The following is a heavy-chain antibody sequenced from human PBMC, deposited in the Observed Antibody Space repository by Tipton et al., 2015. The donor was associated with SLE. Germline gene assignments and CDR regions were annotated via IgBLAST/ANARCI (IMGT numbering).Heavy chain of an antibody. V-gene: IGHV4-39*07. J-gene: IGHJ4*02. D-gene: IGHD6-19*01. Sequence: TLSLTCTVSGGSISSSSYYWGWIRQPPGKGLEWIGSIYYSGSTYYNPSPKSRVTISVDTSKNQFSLRLSSVTAADTAVYYCARVDSSGWYSFDYWGQGTLVTVSS. CDR2: IYYSGST. CDR1: GGSISSSSYY. CDR3: ARVDSSGWYSFDY.